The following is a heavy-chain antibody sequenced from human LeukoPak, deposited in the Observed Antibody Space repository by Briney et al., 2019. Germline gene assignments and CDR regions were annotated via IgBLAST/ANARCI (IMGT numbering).Heavy chain of an antibody. V-gene: IGHV4-4*09. CDR3: ARRRMLGVSGGCCWFDP. J-gene: IGHJ5*02. Sequence: SETLSLTCSVSGDSISSYYWSWIRQPPGKGLEWNGYIHTSGSTNYNPSLKSRVTISVDTSKNQFSLKLSSVTAADTAVYYCARRRMLGVSGGCCWFDPWGQGTLVTVSS. D-gene: IGHD3-16*01. CDR1: GDSISSYY. CDR2: IHTSGST.